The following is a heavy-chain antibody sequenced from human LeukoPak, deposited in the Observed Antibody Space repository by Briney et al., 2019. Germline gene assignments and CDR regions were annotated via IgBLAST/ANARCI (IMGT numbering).Heavy chain of an antibody. CDR1: GYTFTSYA. CDR2: INAGNGNT. V-gene: IGHV1-3*01. Sequence: ASVKVSCKASGYTFTSYAMHWVRQAPGQRLEWMGWINAGNGNTKYSQKSQGRVTITRDTSASTAYMELSSLRSEDTAVYYCAREGNDILTGYYDNWFDPWGQGTLVTVSS. D-gene: IGHD3-9*01. J-gene: IGHJ5*02. CDR3: AREGNDILTGYYDNWFDP.